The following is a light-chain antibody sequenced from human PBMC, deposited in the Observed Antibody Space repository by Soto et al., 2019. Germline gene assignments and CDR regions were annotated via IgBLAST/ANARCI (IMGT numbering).Light chain of an antibody. V-gene: IGKV1-17*03. CDR2: SAN. CDR3: QKYDTAPLT. CDR1: QDISNF. J-gene: IGKJ1*01. Sequence: DIQMTQSPSDMSASVGDRVTITCRASQDISNFLVWFQQRPGKVPKRLMYSANRLESGVPSRFSGSGLGTDFTLTISSLQPEDVATYYCQKYDTAPLTFGQGTKVDIK.